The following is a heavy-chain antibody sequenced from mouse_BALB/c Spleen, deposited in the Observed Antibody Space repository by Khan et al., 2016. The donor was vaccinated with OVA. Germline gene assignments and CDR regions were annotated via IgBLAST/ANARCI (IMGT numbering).Heavy chain of an antibody. CDR1: GYSFTSYY. J-gene: IGHJ3*01. Sequence: VQLKESGPELMKPGASVNISCKASGYSFTSYYIHWVKQSHGKSLEWIGHIDPFNGGTDYNQKFKGKATLTVDKSSNTAYMHLSSLTSEDSAVYYCARGTFDYWGQGTLVTVSA. V-gene: IGHV1S135*01. D-gene: IGHD3-3*01. CDR3: ARGTFDY. CDR2: IDPFNGGT.